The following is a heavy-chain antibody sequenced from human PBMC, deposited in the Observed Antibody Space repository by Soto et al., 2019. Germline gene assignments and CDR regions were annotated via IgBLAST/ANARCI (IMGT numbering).Heavy chain of an antibody. CDR2: IYYSGST. CDR3: AGRGWGTKIGMDV. V-gene: IGHV4-39*01. J-gene: IGHJ6*02. Sequence: QLQLQESGPGLVKPSETLSLTCTVSGGSISSSSYYWGWIRQPPGKGLEWIGSIYYSGSTYYNPSLKSRVTISVDTSKNQFSLKLSSVTAADTAVYYCAGRGWGTKIGMDVWGQGTTVTVSS. D-gene: IGHD1-1*01. CDR1: GGSISSSSYY.